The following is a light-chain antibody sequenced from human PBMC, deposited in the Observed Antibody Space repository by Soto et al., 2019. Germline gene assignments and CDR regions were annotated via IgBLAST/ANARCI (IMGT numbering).Light chain of an antibody. CDR2: EVS. CDR3: SSYSSSTVRYV. V-gene: IGLV2-14*01. J-gene: IGLJ1*01. Sequence: QSVLTQPASVSGSPGQSITMSCTGTSSDVGSYDFVSWYQQHPGKAPKLLIYEVSNRPSGVSARFSGSKSDNTDSLTISGLQAADEADYFCSSYSSSTVRYVFGSGTKLTVL. CDR1: SSDVGSYDF.